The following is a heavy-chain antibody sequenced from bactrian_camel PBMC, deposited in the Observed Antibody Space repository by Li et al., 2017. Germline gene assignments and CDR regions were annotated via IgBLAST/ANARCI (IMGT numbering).Heavy chain of an antibody. J-gene: IGHJ6*01. D-gene: IGHD2*01. CDR3: NTAQWCGYKP. CDR2: IPTGSSE. CDR1: GYSVSSCS. Sequence: VQLVESGGGSVQAGGSLTLSCAVFGYSVSSCSMAWYRHAPGLGRELVARIPTGSSEYIADSVKGRFTISQDNAKNTVYLQMNSLKPEDTAIYYCNTAQWCGYKPWGQGTQVTVS. V-gene: IGHV3S53*01.